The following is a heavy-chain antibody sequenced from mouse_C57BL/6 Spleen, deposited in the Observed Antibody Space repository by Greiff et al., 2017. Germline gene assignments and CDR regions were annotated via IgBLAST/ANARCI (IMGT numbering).Heavy chain of an antibody. CDR2: ISNLAYSI. V-gene: IGHV5-15*01. J-gene: IGHJ4*01. CDR3: ARRGLLRGYYAMDY. Sequence: EVQRVESGGGLVQPGGSLKLSCAASGFTFSDYGMAWVRQAPRKGPEWVAFISNLAYSIYYADTVTGRFTISRENAKNTLYLEMSSLRSEDTAMYYCARRGLLRGYYAMDYWGQGTSVTVSS. CDR1: GFTFSDYG. D-gene: IGHD1-1*01.